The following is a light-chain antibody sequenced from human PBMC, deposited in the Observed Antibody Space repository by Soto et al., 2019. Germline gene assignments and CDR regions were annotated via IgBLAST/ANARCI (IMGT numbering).Light chain of an antibody. V-gene: IGKV1-33*01. Sequence: DIQMTQSPSSLSTSVGERVTITCRASQDINNYLNWYQQKPGQAPKLLIYDASNLEMGVPSRFAGSGSGTDFTLTISSLQPEDIATYFCQHYSCLPYTFGPGTSLEIK. CDR2: DAS. J-gene: IGKJ2*01. CDR1: QDINNY. CDR3: QHYSCLPYT.